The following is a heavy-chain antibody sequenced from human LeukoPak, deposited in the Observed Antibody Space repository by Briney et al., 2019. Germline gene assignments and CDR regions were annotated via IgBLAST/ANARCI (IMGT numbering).Heavy chain of an antibody. Sequence: ASVKVSCTASGYTFTSYGISWVRQAPGQGLEWMGWISAYNGNTNYAQKLQGRVTMTTDTSTSTAYMELRSLRSDDTAVYYCARDYIVVVPAAIQLDYWGQGTLVTVSS. CDR3: ARDYIVVVPAAIQLDY. D-gene: IGHD2-2*02. J-gene: IGHJ4*02. CDR1: GYTFTSYG. CDR2: ISAYNGNT. V-gene: IGHV1-18*01.